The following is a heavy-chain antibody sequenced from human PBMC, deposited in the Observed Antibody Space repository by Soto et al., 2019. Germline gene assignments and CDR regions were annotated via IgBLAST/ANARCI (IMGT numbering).Heavy chain of an antibody. V-gene: IGHV1-3*01. Sequence: CEGCSCRFPQYAINWVRQAPGRSLEWLGWINPANGNTKYSEKFQDRVTFTRDTSATTAYMELSSLRSEDAGLYYCARDKITPVGHSYQWGTDYV. CDR3: ARDKITPVGHSYQWGTDYV. J-gene: IGHJ6*01. D-gene: IGHD3-16*01. CDR2: INPANGNT. CDR1: SCRFPQYA.